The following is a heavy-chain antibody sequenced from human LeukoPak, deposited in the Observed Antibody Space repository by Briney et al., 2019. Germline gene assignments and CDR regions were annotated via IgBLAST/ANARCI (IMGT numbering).Heavy chain of an antibody. Sequence: GGSLRLSCAASGFTFSSYWMSWVRQAPGKGLEWVANIKQDGSEKYYVDSVKGRFTISRDNAKNSLYLQMNSLRAEDTAVYYCARDGSGSYNGDWGLDYWGQRTLVTVSS. V-gene: IGHV3-7*01. CDR2: IKQDGSEK. CDR1: GFTFSSYW. J-gene: IGHJ4*02. D-gene: IGHD3-10*01. CDR3: ARDGSGSYNGDWGLDY.